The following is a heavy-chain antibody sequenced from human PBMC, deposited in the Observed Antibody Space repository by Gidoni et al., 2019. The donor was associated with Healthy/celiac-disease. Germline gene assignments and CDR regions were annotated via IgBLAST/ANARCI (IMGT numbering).Heavy chain of an antibody. CDR3: ARDEVNLELRDAFDI. D-gene: IGHD1-7*01. CDR1: GSTFSSYD. J-gene: IGHJ3*02. V-gene: IGHV1-69*01. CDR2: IIPIFGTA. Sequence: QVQLVQSGAEVKKPGSSVKVSCNASGSTFSSYDISWVRQAPGQGLEWMGGIIPIFGTANYAQKFQGRVTITADESTSTAYMELSSLRSEDTAVYYCARDEVNLELRDAFDIWGQGTMVTVSS.